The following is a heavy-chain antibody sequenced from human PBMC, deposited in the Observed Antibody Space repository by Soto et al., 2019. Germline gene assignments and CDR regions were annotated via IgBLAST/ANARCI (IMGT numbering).Heavy chain of an antibody. J-gene: IGHJ4*01. D-gene: IGHD2-15*01. CDR2: IIPIFGTA. V-gene: IGHV1-69*13. CDR3: AKQQFRVAATQIDY. CDR1: GGTFSSYA. Sequence: GASVKVSCKASGGTFSSYAISWVRQTPGQGLEWMGGIIPIFGTANYAQKFQGRVTITADESTSTAYMELSSLRSEDTAVYYCAKQQFRVAATQIDYWGRGTLVTVSS.